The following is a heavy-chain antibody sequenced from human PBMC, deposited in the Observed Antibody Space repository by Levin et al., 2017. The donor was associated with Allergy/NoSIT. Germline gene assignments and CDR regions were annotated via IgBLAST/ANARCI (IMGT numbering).Heavy chain of an antibody. Sequence: SQTLSLTCAVSGGSISSGGYSWSWIRQPPGKGLEWIGNIYLSGSTNDNPSLKSRVTMSVDRAKNHFSLKLSYVTAADTAVYYCARVAGYSYGYYFDYWGPGTLVTVSS. CDR1: GGSISSGGYS. J-gene: IGHJ4*02. CDR3: ARVAGYSYGYYFDY. V-gene: IGHV4-30-2*01. CDR2: IYLSGST. D-gene: IGHD5-18*01.